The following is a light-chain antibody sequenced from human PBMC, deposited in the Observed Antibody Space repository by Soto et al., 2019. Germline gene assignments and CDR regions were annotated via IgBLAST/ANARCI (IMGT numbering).Light chain of an antibody. J-gene: IGLJ1*01. CDR3: QSHDSSLSGLYV. Sequence: QSVLTQPPSVSGAPGQRVTISCTGSSSNFGAGYDVHWYQQLPGTAPKLLIYGNSNRPSGVPDRFSGSKSGTSASLAITGLQAEDEADYYCQSHDSSLSGLYVFGTGTKLT. CDR2: GNS. CDR1: SSNFGAGYD. V-gene: IGLV1-40*01.